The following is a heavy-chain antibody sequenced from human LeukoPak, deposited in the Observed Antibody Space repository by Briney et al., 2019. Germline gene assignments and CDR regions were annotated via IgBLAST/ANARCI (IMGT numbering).Heavy chain of an antibody. CDR1: GYTFTGYF. V-gene: IGHV1-2*02. Sequence: ASVKVSCKASGYTFTGYFIHWVRQAPGQGLEWIGWMNSNSGASNSAQKFQGRVTLTSDTSISTAYMELSRLRSDDTAVYYCAKDVQLLWAGGTFDIWGQGTVVTVSS. CDR2: MNSNSGAS. J-gene: IGHJ3*02. D-gene: IGHD1-26*01. CDR3: AKDVQLLWAGGTFDI.